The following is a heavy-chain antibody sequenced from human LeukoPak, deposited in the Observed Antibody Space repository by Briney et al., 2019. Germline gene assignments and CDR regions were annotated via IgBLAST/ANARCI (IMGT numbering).Heavy chain of an antibody. CDR3: ARRADIVVVPAAIQYYGMDV. J-gene: IGHJ6*02. V-gene: IGHV3-7*01. CDR1: GSTFSSYW. CDR2: IKQDGSEK. D-gene: IGHD2-2*01. Sequence: GGSLRLSCAASGSTFSSYWMSWVRQAPGKGLEWVANIKQDGSEKYYVDSVKGRFTISRDNAKNSLYLQMNSLRAEDTAVYYCARRADIVVVPAAIQYYGMDVWGQGTTVTVSS.